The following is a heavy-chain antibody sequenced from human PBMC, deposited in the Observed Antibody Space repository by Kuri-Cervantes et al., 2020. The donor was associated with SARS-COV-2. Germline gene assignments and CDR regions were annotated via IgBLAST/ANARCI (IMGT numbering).Heavy chain of an antibody. CDR3: ASLSNLEWLPP. CDR2: INSDGSST. Sequence: GGSLRLSCAASGFTFSSYWMHWVRQAPGKGLAWVSRINSDGSSTSYADSVKGRFTISRDNAKNTLYLQMNSLRAEDTAVYYCASLSNLEWLPPWGQGTLVTVSS. CDR1: GFTFSSYW. D-gene: IGHD3-3*01. V-gene: IGHV3-74*01. J-gene: IGHJ5*02.